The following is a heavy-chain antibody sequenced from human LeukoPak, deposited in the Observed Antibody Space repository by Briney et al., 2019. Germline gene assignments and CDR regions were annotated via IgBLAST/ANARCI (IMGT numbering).Heavy chain of an antibody. Sequence: GGSLRLSCAASGFTFSSYAMSWVRQAPGKGLEWVSAISGSGGSTYYADSVKGRFTISRDNSKNTLYLQMNSLRAEDTAVYYCAKYCSSTSCYAGDYWGQGTLVTVSS. CDR3: AKYCSSTSCYAGDY. CDR1: GFTFSSYA. CDR2: ISGSGGST. J-gene: IGHJ4*02. V-gene: IGHV3-23*01. D-gene: IGHD2-2*01.